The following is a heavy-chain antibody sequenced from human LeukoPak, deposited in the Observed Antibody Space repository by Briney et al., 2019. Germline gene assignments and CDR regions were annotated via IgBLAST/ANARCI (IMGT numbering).Heavy chain of an antibody. V-gene: IGHV3-21*06. CDR2: ISSDSYHI. J-gene: IGHJ3*02. CDR3: RRPYYYDSSGYYGLKNAFDI. CDR1: GFAFSSYS. Sequence: GGSLRLSCAASGFAFSSYSTNWARQAPGKGLEWVSSISSDSYHIYYADSVKGRFTIFRDNAKNSLYLQMNSLRAEDTAVYYCRRPYYYDSSGYYGLKNAFDIWGQGTMVTVSS. D-gene: IGHD3-22*01.